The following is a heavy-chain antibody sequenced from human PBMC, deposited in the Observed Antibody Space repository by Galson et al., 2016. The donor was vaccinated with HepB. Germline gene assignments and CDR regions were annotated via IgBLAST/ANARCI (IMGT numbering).Heavy chain of an antibody. CDR1: GYTFSSYF. D-gene: IGHD3-3*01. CDR2: MDPNGNNI. CDR3: VREILGVVY. V-gene: IGHV1-46*01. J-gene: IGHJ1*01. Sequence: SVKVSCKASGYTFSSYFMHWVRQAPGQGLEWMGVMDPNGNNIRYAQKFESRVTMTRDTSTSTVYMELNSLRSEDTAVYYCVREILGVVYWGQGSLVTVSS.